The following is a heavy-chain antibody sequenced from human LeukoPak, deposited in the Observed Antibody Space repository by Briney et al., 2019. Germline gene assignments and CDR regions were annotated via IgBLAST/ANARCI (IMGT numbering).Heavy chain of an antibody. V-gene: IGHV3-21*01. D-gene: IGHD5-18*01. CDR1: GFTFSSYS. Sequence: GGSLRLSCAASGFTFSSYSMNWVRQAPGKGLEWVSSISSSSSYIYYADSVKGRFTISRDNAKNSLYLQMNSLRAEDTAVYYCARLGGGYSYVDYWGQGTLVTVSS. J-gene: IGHJ4*02. CDR3: ARLGGGYSYVDY. CDR2: ISSSSSYI.